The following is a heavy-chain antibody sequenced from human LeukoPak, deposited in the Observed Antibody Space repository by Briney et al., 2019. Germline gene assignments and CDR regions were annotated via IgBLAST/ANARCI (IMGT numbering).Heavy chain of an antibody. D-gene: IGHD3-22*01. CDR3: ARDFYDISGFSYGAY. J-gene: IGHJ4*02. V-gene: IGHV3-43*02. Sequence: PGGSLRLSCAASGFTFDDYAMHWVRQAPGKGLEWVSLIRGDGGSTYYADSVKGRFTISRDNSKNSLYLQMNSLRTEDTALYYCARDFYDISGFSYGAYWGQGTLVTASS. CDR1: GFTFDDYA. CDR2: IRGDGGST.